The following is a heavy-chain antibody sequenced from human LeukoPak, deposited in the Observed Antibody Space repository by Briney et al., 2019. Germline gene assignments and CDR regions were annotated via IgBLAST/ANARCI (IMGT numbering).Heavy chain of an antibody. CDR1: GFTFSSFG. D-gene: IGHD5-24*01. Sequence: GSLRLSCAASGFTFSSFGMNWVRQAPGKGLEWVSSLSSSSSYIYYADSMKGRFTISRDNAKNSLYLQMNSLRAEDTAVYYCARSPEIYYMDVWGKGTTVTVSS. CDR3: ARSPEIYYMDV. V-gene: IGHV3-21*01. J-gene: IGHJ6*03. CDR2: LSSSSSYI.